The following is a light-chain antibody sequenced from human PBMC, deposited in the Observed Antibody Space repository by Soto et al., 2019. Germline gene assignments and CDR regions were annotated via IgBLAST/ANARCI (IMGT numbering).Light chain of an antibody. CDR1: QSVSSY. Sequence: EIVSTQSPATLSLSPGERATLSCRASQSVSSYLAWYQQKPGQAPRLLIYDASNRATGIPARFSGSGSGTDFTLTISSLEPEDFAVYYCQQRSNWPRLTFGGGTKVEIK. V-gene: IGKV3-11*01. J-gene: IGKJ4*01. CDR3: QQRSNWPRLT. CDR2: DAS.